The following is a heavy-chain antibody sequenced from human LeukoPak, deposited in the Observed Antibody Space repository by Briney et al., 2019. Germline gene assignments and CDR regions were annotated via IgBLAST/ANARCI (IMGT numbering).Heavy chain of an antibody. Sequence: GESLEISCKGSGYSFTSYWIGWVRQMPGKGLEWMGIIYPGDSDTRYSPSFQGQVTISADKSISTAYLQWGSLKASDTAMYYCARTSCGEDDAFDIWGQGTMVTVSS. D-gene: IGHD2-21*01. CDR1: GYSFTSYW. V-gene: IGHV5-51*01. CDR2: IYPGDSDT. J-gene: IGHJ3*02. CDR3: ARTSCGEDDAFDI.